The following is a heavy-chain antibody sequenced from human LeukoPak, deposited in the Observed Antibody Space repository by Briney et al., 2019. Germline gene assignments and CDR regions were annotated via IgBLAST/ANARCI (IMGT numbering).Heavy chain of an antibody. CDR3: ARVRDIVVVPAADFDY. D-gene: IGHD2-2*01. Sequence: GGSLRLSCAASGVTFSSYAMTWARQAPGKGLEWVSAISDNSFYIYYADSVRGRFTISRDNSKNTLYLQMNSLRAEDTAVYYCARVRDIVVVPAADFDYWGQGTLVTVSS. J-gene: IGHJ4*02. CDR1: GVTFSSYA. CDR2: ISDNSFYI. V-gene: IGHV3-23*01.